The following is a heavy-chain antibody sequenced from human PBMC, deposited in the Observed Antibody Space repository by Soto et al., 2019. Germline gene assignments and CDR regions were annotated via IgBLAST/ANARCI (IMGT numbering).Heavy chain of an antibody. Sequence: QLQLQESVSGLVKPSQTLSLTCAVSGGSISSGGYSWSWIRQPPGKGLEWIGYIYHSGSTYYNPSLKSRVTISVDRSKNQFSLKLSSVTAADTAVYYCARAYSYYDSSEKNAFDIWGQGTMVTVSS. CDR1: GGSISSGGYS. CDR3: ARAYSYYDSSEKNAFDI. D-gene: IGHD3-22*01. CDR2: IYHSGST. J-gene: IGHJ3*02. V-gene: IGHV4-30-2*01.